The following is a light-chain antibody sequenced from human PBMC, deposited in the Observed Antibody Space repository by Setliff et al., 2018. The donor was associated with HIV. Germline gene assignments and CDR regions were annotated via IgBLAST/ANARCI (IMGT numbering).Light chain of an antibody. CDR3: QVWDSSSDHV. CDR2: YDT. V-gene: IGLV3-21*04. Sequence: SYELTQPPSVSVAPGKTARITCGGSNIGSKSVHWYQQKPGQAPVLVMHYDTNRPSGIPERFSGSNSGNTATLTISRVEAGDEADYYCQVWDSSSDHVFGTGTKVT. CDR1: NIGSKS. J-gene: IGLJ1*01.